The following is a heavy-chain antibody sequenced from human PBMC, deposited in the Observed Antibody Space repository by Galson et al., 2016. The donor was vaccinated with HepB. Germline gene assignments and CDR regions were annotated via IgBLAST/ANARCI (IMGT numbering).Heavy chain of an antibody. D-gene: IGHD4-23*01. J-gene: IGHJ6*02. V-gene: IGHV1-69*13. CDR1: GGTFSSYA. Sequence: SVKVSCKVSGGTFSSYAINWVRQVPGQGLGWMGGIMPAFGKRNYAQKFQDRVMITADESTSTAYMELSSLTSADKAIYYCARGRTASGGNGKYYYYGMDVWGQGTTVIVSS. CDR3: ARGRTASGGNGKYYYYGMDV. CDR2: IMPAFGKR.